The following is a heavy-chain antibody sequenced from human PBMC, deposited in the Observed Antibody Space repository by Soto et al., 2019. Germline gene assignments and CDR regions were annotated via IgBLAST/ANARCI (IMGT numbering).Heavy chain of an antibody. Sequence: ASVKVSCKASGGSFNTYTINWVRQAPGHGLEWMGGIVPIFETGNYAQKFQGRVKITANASTSTAYMELSSLTSEDTAVYYCARGGAATFYFDYWGQGTLVTVSS. J-gene: IGHJ4*02. D-gene: IGHD3-16*01. V-gene: IGHV1-69*13. CDR3: ARGGAATFYFDY. CDR1: GGSFNTYT. CDR2: IVPIFETG.